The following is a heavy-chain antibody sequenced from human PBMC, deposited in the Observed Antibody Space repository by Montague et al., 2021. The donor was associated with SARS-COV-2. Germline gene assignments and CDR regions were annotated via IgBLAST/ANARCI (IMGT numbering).Heavy chain of an antibody. Sequence: SLRLSCASSGFTFSYYWMHWFRQAPGKGLVWVSRINSDGSDTSYADSVKGRFTISRDNAKNTLYLQMDSLRAEDTAVYYCAREEAWDLMIDSWGRGTLVTVSS. D-gene: IGHD1-26*01. V-gene: IGHV3-74*01. CDR1: GFTFSYYW. CDR3: AREEAWDLMIDS. J-gene: IGHJ4*02. CDR2: INSDGSDT.